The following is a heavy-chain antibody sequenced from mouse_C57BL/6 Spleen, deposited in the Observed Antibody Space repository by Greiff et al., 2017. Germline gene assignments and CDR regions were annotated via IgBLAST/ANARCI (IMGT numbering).Heavy chain of an antibody. CDR1: GFTFTDYY. Sequence: EVHLVESGGGLVQPGGSLSLSCAASGFTFTDYYMSWVRQPPGKALEWLGFIRNKANGYTTEYSASVKGRFTISRDKSQSILYLQRNALRADDSATYYYARYRGWDGVDYWGQGTTLTVSS. J-gene: IGHJ2*01. D-gene: IGHD4-1*01. CDR3: ARYRGWDGVDY. CDR2: IRNKANGYTT. V-gene: IGHV7-3*01.